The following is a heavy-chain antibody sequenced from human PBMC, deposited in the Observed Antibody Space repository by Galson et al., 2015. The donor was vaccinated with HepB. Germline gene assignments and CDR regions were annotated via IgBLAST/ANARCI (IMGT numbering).Heavy chain of an antibody. Sequence: SLRLSCAASGFTFSSYAMSWVRQAPGKGLEWVSAISGSGGSTYYADSVKGRFTISRDNSKNTLYLQMNSLRAEDTAVYYCAKNGEAMVLYYYYGMDVWGQGTTVTVSS. CDR1: GFTFSSYA. CDR2: ISGSGGST. D-gene: IGHD5-18*01. J-gene: IGHJ6*02. CDR3: AKNGEAMVLYYYYGMDV. V-gene: IGHV3-23*01.